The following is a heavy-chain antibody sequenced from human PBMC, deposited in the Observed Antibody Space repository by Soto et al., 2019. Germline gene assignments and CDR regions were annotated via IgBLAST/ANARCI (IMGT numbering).Heavy chain of an antibody. CDR1: GFTFSNYA. CDR2: ISSSSGST. J-gene: IGHJ4*02. Sequence: EVQLLESGGGLVQPGGSLRLSCAASGFTFSNYAMNWVRQAPGKGLEWVSTISSSSGSTYYADSVKGRFTISRDNSNNFLYLQMNRLRGDDTAVYYCAKVGSERYSGQHSDYWGQGTLVTISS. D-gene: IGHD5-12*01. CDR3: AKVGSERYSGQHSDY. V-gene: IGHV3-23*01.